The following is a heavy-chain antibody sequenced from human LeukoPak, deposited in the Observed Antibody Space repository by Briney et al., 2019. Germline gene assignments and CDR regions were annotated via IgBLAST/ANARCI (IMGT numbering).Heavy chain of an antibody. CDR1: GFTFSSSA. CDR2: ISYHESNK. D-gene: IGHD1-26*01. V-gene: IGHV3-30-3*02. CDR3: AKSPVGATEDY. J-gene: IGHJ4*02. Sequence: QTGGSLRLSCAAFGFTFSSSAMHWVRQAPGKGLEWVGVISYHESNKFYSDSVKGRFTISRDNSKNTLYLQMNSLRAEDTAVYYCAKSPVGATEDYWGQGTLVTVSS.